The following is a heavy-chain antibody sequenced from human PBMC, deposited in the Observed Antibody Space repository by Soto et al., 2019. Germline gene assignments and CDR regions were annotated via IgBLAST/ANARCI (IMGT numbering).Heavy chain of an antibody. V-gene: IGHV4-59*01. CDR1: GASIRCDY. CDR2: ISYSGGT. CDR3: VRGGASSKWLDP. J-gene: IGHJ5*02. Sequence: SETLSLTCTVPGASIRCDYWCCFRQPPGKGLEWIAYISYSGGTNYNPSLKSRVTISVDTSNNQFSLKMSSVTAADTAVYYCVRGGASSKWLDPWGQGTLVTVS.